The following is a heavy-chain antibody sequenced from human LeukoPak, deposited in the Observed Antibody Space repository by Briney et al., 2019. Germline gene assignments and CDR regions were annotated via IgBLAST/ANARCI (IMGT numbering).Heavy chain of an antibody. Sequence: GGSLRLSCAASGFIFCSFAMHWVRQAPGKGLEYVSAISSDGGSTYYANSVKGRFTISRDNSKNMLYLQMGSLRREDMAVYYCARAYGYNYGYDDYWGQGTLVTVSS. CDR2: ISSDGGST. J-gene: IGHJ4*02. CDR1: GFIFCSFA. D-gene: IGHD5-18*01. CDR3: ARAYGYNYGYDDY. V-gene: IGHV3-64*01.